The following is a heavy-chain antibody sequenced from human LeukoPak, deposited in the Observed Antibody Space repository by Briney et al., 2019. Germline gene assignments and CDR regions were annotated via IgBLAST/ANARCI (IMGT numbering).Heavy chain of an antibody. CDR3: ARSPGGSHYFDY. J-gene: IGHJ4*02. CDR1: GGSISSYY. CDR2: IYYSGST. V-gene: IGHV4-59*01. D-gene: IGHD3-16*01. Sequence: PSETLSLTCTVSGGSISSYYWNWIRQPPGKGLEWIGYIYYSGSTNYNPSLRSRVTVSVVTSKNQSSLRLSSVTAADTAVYYCARSPGGSHYFDYWGQGTLVTVSS.